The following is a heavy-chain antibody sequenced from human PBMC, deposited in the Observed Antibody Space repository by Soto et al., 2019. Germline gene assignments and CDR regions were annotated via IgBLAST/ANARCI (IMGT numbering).Heavy chain of an antibody. Sequence: ETLSLTFAAYGGSFSCYYLSWIRQPPGKGLEWIGEINHSGSTKYNPALKSRVTISADTSRNQFSLSLNALTAADTAVYYCASRHDFWSGARAFSWGQGTLVTVSS. CDR2: INHSGST. D-gene: IGHD3-3*01. CDR3: ASRHDFWSGARAFS. CDR1: GGSFSCYY. V-gene: IGHV4-34*01. J-gene: IGHJ4*02.